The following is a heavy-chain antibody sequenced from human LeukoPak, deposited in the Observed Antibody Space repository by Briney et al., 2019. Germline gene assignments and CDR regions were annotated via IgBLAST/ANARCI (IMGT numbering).Heavy chain of an antibody. CDR1: GFAFRSYG. CDR2: ISYDGSEK. Sequence: GGSLRLSCAASGFAFRSYGMHWVRQAPGKGLEWVAVISYDGSEKYYIDSVKGRFNISRDNSKNTLELQMNSLRAEDTAVYYCARISTTGTDYWGQGTLVTVSS. D-gene: IGHD1-1*01. V-gene: IGHV3-30*03. CDR3: ARISTTGTDY. J-gene: IGHJ4*02.